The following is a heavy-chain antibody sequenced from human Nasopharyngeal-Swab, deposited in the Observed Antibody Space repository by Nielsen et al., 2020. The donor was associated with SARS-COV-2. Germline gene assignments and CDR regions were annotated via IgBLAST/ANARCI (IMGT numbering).Heavy chain of an antibody. J-gene: IGHJ5*02. V-gene: IGHV4-61*01. D-gene: IGHD2-15*01. CDR2: IYYSGST. CDR1: GGSVSSGSYY. CDR3: ARDQVYCSGGSCYPYNWFDP. Sequence: SETLSLTCTVSGGSVSSGSYYWSWIRQPPGKGLEWIGYIYYSGSTNYNPSLKSRVTISVDTSKNQFSLKLNSVTAADTAVYYCARDQVYCSGGSCYPYNWFDPWGQGTLVTVSS.